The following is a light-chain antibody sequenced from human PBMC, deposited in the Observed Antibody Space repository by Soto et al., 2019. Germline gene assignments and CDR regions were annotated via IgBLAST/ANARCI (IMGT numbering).Light chain of an antibody. V-gene: IGKV1-5*01. CDR1: QSIRYY. CDR3: QHHNSYAHR. Sequence: DIQLTQSPPTLSASVGDRVTITCRASQSIRYYLAWYQQMPGKAPKLLIYGSSSLQSGVPSRFSGSGSWTEFNLTISSQQPDDVATYVCQHHNSYAHRFGQGPKVEIK. J-gene: IGKJ1*01. CDR2: GSS.